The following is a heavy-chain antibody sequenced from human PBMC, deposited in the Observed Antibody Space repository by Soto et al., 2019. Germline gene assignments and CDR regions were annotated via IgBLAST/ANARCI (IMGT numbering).Heavy chain of an antibody. D-gene: IGHD3-10*01. V-gene: IGHV4-59*01. J-gene: IGHJ3*02. CDR3: AREFGEVNAFDI. CDR2: IYYSGST. Sequence: QVQLQESGPGLVKPSETLSLTCTVSGGSISSYYWSWIRQPPGKGLEWIGYIYYSGSTNYNPSLKSRVTISVDTSKTQFSLKLSSVTAADTAVYYCAREFGEVNAFDIWGQGTMVTVSS. CDR1: GGSISSYY.